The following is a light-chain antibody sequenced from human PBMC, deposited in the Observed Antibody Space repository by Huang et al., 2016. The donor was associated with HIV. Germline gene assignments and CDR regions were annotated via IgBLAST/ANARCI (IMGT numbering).Light chain of an antibody. CDR3: QQHYNRPPT. CDR1: QSLLYNSKNKNN. CDR2: WAS. J-gene: IGKJ2*01. V-gene: IGKV4-1*01. Sequence: DIVMTQSPDSLAVSLGESATIYHKSSQSLLYNSKNKNNFAWYQQKPGQPPNRLIYWASSRKAGVPDRFSGSGSETDFTLTISILQAEDVAVYYCQQHYNRPPTFGQGTKLEIK.